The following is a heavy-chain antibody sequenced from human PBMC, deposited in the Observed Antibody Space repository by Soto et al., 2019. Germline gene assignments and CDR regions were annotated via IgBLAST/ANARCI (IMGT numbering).Heavy chain of an antibody. J-gene: IGHJ6*03. CDR2: IWYDGSNK. CDR3: ARDAVRRIFGVVTPPYYYMDV. Sequence: GGSLRLSCAASGFTFSSYGMRWVRQAPGKGLEWVAVIWYDGSNKYYADSVKGRFTISRDNSKNTLYLQMNSLRAEDTAVYYCARDAVRRIFGVVTPPYYYMDVWGKGTTVTVSS. V-gene: IGHV3-33*01. CDR1: GFTFSSYG. D-gene: IGHD3-3*01.